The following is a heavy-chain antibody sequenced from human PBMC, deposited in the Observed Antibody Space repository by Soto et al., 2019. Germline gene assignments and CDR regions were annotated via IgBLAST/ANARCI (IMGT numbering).Heavy chain of an antibody. D-gene: IGHD2-8*01. J-gene: IGHJ6*02. V-gene: IGHV4-30-4*01. CDR2: IYYSGST. CDR3: ATTPEGVYGMDV. CDR1: GGSISSGDYY. Sequence: SETLSLTCTVSGGSISSGDYYWSWIRQPPGKGLEWIGYIYYSGSTYYNPSLKSRVTISVDTSKNQFSLKLSSVTAADTAVYYCATTPEGVYGMDVWGQGTTVTVS.